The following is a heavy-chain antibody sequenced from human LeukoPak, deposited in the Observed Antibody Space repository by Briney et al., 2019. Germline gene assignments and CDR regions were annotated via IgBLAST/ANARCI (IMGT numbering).Heavy chain of an antibody. Sequence: SETLSLTCAVYGGSFSGYYWSWIRQPPGKGLEWIGEINHSGSTNYNPSLKSRVTISVDTSKNQFSLKLSSMTAADTAVYYCARGLRIAAAGTLGYWGQGTLVTVSS. V-gene: IGHV4-34*01. CDR3: ARGLRIAAAGTLGY. D-gene: IGHD6-13*01. CDR1: GGSFSGYY. CDR2: INHSGST. J-gene: IGHJ4*02.